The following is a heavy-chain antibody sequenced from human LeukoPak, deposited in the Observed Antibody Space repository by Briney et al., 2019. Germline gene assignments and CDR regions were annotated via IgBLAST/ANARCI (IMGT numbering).Heavy chain of an antibody. V-gene: IGHV3-21*01. Sequence: GGSLRLSCVASGFPFRSFSMNWARQAPGKGLEWVSSIRSSSTYIYYADSVKGRFTISRDNAKNSLYLQMNSLRVEDTAVYYCARAEGSGSSFDYWGQGTLVTVSS. CDR2: IRSSSTYI. CDR1: GFPFRSFS. CDR3: ARAEGSGSSFDY. D-gene: IGHD3-10*01. J-gene: IGHJ4*02.